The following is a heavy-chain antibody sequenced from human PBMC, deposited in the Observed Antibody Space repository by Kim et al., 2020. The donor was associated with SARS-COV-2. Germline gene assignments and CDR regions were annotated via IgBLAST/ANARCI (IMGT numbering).Heavy chain of an antibody. CDR3: AKSGQDIVVVVAVYYYYYYMDV. D-gene: IGHD2-15*01. CDR2: INHSGST. J-gene: IGHJ6*03. Sequence: SETLSLTCAVYGGSFRVYYWSWIRQPPGKGLEWIGEINHSGSTNYNPSLKSRVTISVDTSKNQFSLKLSSVTAADTAVYYCAKSGQDIVVVVAVYYYYYYMDVWGKGTTVTVSS. V-gene: IGHV4-34*01. CDR1: GGSFRVYY.